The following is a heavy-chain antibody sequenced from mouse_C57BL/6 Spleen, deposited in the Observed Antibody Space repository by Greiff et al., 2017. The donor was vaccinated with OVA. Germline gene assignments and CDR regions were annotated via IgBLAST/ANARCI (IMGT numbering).Heavy chain of an antibody. D-gene: IGHD2-3*01. CDR2: INPSTGGT. J-gene: IGHJ2*01. V-gene: IGHV1-42*01. CDR1: GYSFTGYY. CDR3: ARTYDGYSYYFDY. Sequence: VQLKQSGPELVKPGASVKISCKASGYSFTGYYMNWVKQSPEKSLEWIGEINPSTGGTTYNQKFKAKATLTVDKSSSTAYMQLKSLTSEDSAVYYGARTYDGYSYYFDYWGQGTTLTVSS.